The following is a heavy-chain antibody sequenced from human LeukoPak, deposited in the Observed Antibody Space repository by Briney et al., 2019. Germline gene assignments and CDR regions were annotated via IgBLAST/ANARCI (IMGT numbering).Heavy chain of an antibody. V-gene: IGHV3-23*01. D-gene: IGHD3-22*01. CDR3: AKKEVDST. Sequence: GGSLRLSCAASGFTFSSYGMTWVRQAPGKGLEWVSVISGSGDSTYYADSAKGRFTISRDNSKNTLFLQMNSLRAEDTAVYYCAKKEVDSTWGQGTLVTVSS. CDR2: ISGSGDST. CDR1: GFTFSSYG. J-gene: IGHJ5*02.